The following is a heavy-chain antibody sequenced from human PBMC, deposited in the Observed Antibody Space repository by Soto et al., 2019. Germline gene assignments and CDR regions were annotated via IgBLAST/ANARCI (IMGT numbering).Heavy chain of an antibody. CDR3: ARARMFSGAHHDY. V-gene: IGHV1-18*04. J-gene: IGHJ4*02. D-gene: IGHD1-26*01. Sequence: HVHLVQSGAVVENPGASVKVSCKASGYTFTNFGINWVPQAPGQGLEWMGWITPYNGNANYPQKHQDRLTITTDTSTNTAYLELRSLRSDDTAVYFCARARMFSGAHHDYWGQGTRVTVSS. CDR1: GYTFTNFG. CDR2: ITPYNGNA.